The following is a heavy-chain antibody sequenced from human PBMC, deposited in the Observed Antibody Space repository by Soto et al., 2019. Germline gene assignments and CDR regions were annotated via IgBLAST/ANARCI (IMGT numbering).Heavy chain of an antibody. Sequence: ETLSLTCTVSGGSISNYYWSWIRQPPGKGLEWIGYIYYSGSTNYNPSLKSRVTISVDTSKDQFSLKLNSVTAADTAVYYCARRWGGALDYWGQGTLVTGSS. V-gene: IGHV4-59*08. CDR1: GGSISNYY. CDR3: ARRWGGALDY. J-gene: IGHJ4*02. D-gene: IGHD3-16*01. CDR2: IYYSGST.